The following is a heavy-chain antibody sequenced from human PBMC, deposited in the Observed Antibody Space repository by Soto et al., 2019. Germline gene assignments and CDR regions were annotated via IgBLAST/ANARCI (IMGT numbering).Heavy chain of an antibody. CDR2: LGGSGVST. CDR1: GFSLSSYA. V-gene: IGHV3-23*01. D-gene: IGHD3-22*01. Sequence: PGGSLRLSCAASGFSLSSYAMRWVRQAPGKGREWASALGGSGVSTHYADYEKGRFTISRDNSKSTLYLQMNSPRAVDTSVYYRAKDYSYDSPGYKRCNYWGQGTRVTASS. J-gene: IGHJ4*02. CDR3: AKDYSYDSPGYKRCNY.